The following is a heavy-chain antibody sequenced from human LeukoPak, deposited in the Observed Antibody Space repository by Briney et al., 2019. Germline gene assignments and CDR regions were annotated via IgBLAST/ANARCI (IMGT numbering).Heavy chain of an antibody. D-gene: IGHD3-22*01. CDR1: GYTFTSYY. V-gene: IGHV1-46*01. CDR2: INPSSGYT. CDR3: ARVAAYDLDY. Sequence: GASVKVSSKASGYTFTSYYMHWVRQAPGQGLEWMGLINPSSGYTSYAQKSQGRVTMTWDTSTSTVYMDVSSLRSEDTAIYYCARVAAYDLDYWGQGTLVTVSS. J-gene: IGHJ4*02.